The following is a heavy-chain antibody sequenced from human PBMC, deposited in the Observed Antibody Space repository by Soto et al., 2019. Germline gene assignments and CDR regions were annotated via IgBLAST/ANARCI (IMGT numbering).Heavy chain of an antibody. D-gene: IGHD6-13*01. V-gene: IGHV4-34*01. J-gene: IGHJ3*02. CDR3: ASGAIAAAGTSRAFDI. CDR1: GGSFSGYY. CDR2: INHSGST. Sequence: SETLSLTCAVYGGSFSGYYWSWIRQPPGKGLEWIGEINHSGSTSYNPSLKSRVTISVDTSKNQFSLKLSSVTAADTAVYYCASGAIAAAGTSRAFDIWGQGTMVTVSS.